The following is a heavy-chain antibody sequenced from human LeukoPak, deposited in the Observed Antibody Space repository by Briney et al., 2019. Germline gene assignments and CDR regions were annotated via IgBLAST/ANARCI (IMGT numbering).Heavy chain of an antibody. CDR3: ANPRFRHY. D-gene: IGHD2-21*01. CDR1: GFTFSSYG. V-gene: IGHV3-23*01. J-gene: IGHJ4*02. CDR2: ISGSGGST. Sequence: GGSLRLSCAASGFTFSSYGMSWVRQAPGKGLEGVSAISGSGGSTYYADAVKGRFTIYRDNDKNTLYLQMNSLRAEDTAVYYCANPRFRHYWGQGTLVTVSS.